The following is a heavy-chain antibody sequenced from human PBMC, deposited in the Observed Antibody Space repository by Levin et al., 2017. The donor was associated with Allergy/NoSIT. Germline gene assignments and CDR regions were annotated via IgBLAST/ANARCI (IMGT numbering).Heavy chain of an antibody. CDR1: GFTFSSAW. V-gene: IGHV3-15*01. CDR3: TTATFHYENSGFYYTFDY. J-gene: IGHJ4*02. D-gene: IGHD3-22*01. Sequence: GGSLRLSCAASGFTFSSAWMSWVRQAPGKGLEWVGRIKSNVDGGAADYAAPVKGRFTISRDDSKTTLFLQMSSLKTDDTAVYYCTTATFHYENSGFYYTFDYWGQGTLVTVSS. CDR2: IKSNVDGGAA.